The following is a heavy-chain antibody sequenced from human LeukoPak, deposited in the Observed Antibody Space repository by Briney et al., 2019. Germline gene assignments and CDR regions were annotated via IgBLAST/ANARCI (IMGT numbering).Heavy chain of an antibody. CDR3: ASETEGTFDY. J-gene: IGHJ4*02. Sequence: SETLSLTCAVSGGSISSGVYSCSWIRQPPGKGLEWIGYIYHSGSTYYNPSLKSRVTISVDRSKNQFSLKLSSVTAADTAVYYCASETEGTFDYWGQGTLVTVSS. D-gene: IGHD3-10*01. CDR1: GGSISSGVYS. CDR2: IYHSGST. V-gene: IGHV4-30-2*01.